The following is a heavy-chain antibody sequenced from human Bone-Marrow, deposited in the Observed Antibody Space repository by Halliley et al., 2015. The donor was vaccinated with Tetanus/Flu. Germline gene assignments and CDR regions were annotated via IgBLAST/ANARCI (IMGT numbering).Heavy chain of an antibody. CDR3: ARHYGNPQFGFDP. Sequence: LEGMGNIDPLASETNYSPSFQGPVPFSADKSSNTVYLQWRTLRAPDTAMYFCARHYGNPQFGFDPWGQGTLVTVSS. D-gene: IGHD3-16*01. V-gene: IGHV5-10-1*01. J-gene: IGHJ5*02. CDR2: IDPLASET.